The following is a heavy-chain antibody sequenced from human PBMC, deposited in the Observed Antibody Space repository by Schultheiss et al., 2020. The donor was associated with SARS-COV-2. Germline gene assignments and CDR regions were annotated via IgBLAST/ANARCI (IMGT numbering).Heavy chain of an antibody. CDR2: VYTTGTT. CDR3: ARGDVTGTIVFDY. CDR1: GDSVSSGNYF. D-gene: IGHD1-20*01. Sequence: SETLSLTCTVSGDSVSSGNYFWSWIRQPAGKGLEWLGRVYTTGTTHYNPSFKSRVTISVDTSKNQFSLKLSSVTAADTAVYYCARGDVTGTIVFDYWGQGTLVTVSS. J-gene: IGHJ4*02. V-gene: IGHV4-61*02.